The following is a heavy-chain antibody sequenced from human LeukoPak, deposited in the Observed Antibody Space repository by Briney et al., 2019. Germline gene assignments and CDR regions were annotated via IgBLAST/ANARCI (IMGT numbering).Heavy chain of an antibody. CDR2: ISWNSGSI. V-gene: IGHV3-9*01. CDR3: AKDLSRWLQFLGPDY. CDR1: GFTFDDYA. Sequence: GRSLRLSCAASGFTFDDYAMHWVRQAPGKGLEWVSGISWNSGSIGYADSVKGRFTISRDNAKNSLYLQMNSLRAEDTALYYCAKDLSRWLQFLGPDYWGQGTLVTVSS. J-gene: IGHJ4*02. D-gene: IGHD5-12*01.